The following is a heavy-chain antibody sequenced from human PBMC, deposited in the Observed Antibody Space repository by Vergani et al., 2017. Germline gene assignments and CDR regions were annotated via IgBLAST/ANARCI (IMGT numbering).Heavy chain of an antibody. D-gene: IGHD2-15*01. CDR2: IKQDGSEK. J-gene: IGHJ4*02. V-gene: IGHV3-7*01. CDR3: ARTDIVVVVAAIHFDY. Sequence: EVQLVESGGGLVQPGGSLRLSCAASGFTLSSYWMSWVRQAPGKGLEWVANIKQDGSEKYYVDSVKGRFTISRDNAKNSLYLQMNSLRAEDTAVYYCARTDIVVVVAAIHFDYWGQGTLVTVSS. CDR1: GFTLSSYW.